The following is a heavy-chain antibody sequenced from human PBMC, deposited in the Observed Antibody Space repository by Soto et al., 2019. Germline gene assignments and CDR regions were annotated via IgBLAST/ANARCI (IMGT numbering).Heavy chain of an antibody. CDR1: GFTFSSYA. CDR3: AKLPPGGYSSSYYFDY. Sequence: GGSLRLSCAASGFTFSSYAMSWVRQAPGKGLEWVSAISGSGGSTYYADSVKGRFTISRDNSKNTLYLQMNSLRAEDTAVYYCAKLPPGGYSSSYYFDYWGQGTLVTVSS. D-gene: IGHD6-13*01. CDR2: ISGSGGST. V-gene: IGHV3-23*01. J-gene: IGHJ4*02.